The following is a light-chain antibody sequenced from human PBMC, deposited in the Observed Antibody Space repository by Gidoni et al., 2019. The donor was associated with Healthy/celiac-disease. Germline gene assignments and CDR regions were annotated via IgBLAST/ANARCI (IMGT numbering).Light chain of an antibody. CDR1: SSDVGGYNF. CDR3: SSYTSGSILYV. Sequence: QSALTQPASVSGSPGQSITISCTGTSSDVGGYNFVSWYQQRPGKAPRLMVHDVTSRPSGVSNRFSGSKSGNTASLTISGLLAEDEADYYCSSYTSGSILYVFGTGTKVTVL. V-gene: IGLV2-14*01. CDR2: DVT. J-gene: IGLJ1*01.